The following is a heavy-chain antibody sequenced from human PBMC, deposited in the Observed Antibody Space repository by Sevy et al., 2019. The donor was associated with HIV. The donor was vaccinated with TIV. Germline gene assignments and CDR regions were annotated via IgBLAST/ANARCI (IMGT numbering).Heavy chain of an antibody. CDR3: ARAGKGGYSGYGRFDY. CDR2: IYYSGST. J-gene: IGHJ4*02. V-gene: IGHV4-59*01. CDR1: GGSISSYY. Sequence: SETLSLTCTVSGGSISSYYWSWIRQPPGKGLEWIGYIYYSGSTNYNPSLKSRVTISVDTSKNQFSLKLSSVTAADTAVYYCARAGKGGYSGYGRFDYWGQGTLVTASS. D-gene: IGHD5-12*01.